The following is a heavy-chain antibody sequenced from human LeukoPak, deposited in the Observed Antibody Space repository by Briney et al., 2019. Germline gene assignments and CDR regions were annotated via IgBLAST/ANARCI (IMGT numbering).Heavy chain of an antibody. D-gene: IGHD2-15*01. CDR1: GGSIRSGDFY. V-gene: IGHV4-30-4*01. J-gene: IGHJ4*02. CDR3: AREIGGENSY. CDR2: IYYSGST. Sequence: SETLSDTCTVSGGSIRSGDFYWSWIRQPPGKGLEWIGYIYYSGSTNYNPSLKSRVTISVDTSKNQFSLKLSSVTAADTAVYYCAREIGGENSYWGQGTLVTVSS.